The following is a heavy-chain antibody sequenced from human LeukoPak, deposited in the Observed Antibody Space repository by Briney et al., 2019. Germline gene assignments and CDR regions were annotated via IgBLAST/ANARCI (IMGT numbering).Heavy chain of an antibody. CDR2: INPNRGGT. Sequence: ASVKVSCKASGYTFTGYYMHWVRQAPGQGLEWMGWINPNRGGTNYAQKFQGRVTMTRDTSISTAYMELSRLRSDDTAVYYCARSHTNYDFWSGYYPNWFDSWGQGTLVTVSS. CDR1: GYTFTGYY. D-gene: IGHD3-3*01. CDR3: ARSHTNYDFWSGYYPNWFDS. V-gene: IGHV1-2*02. J-gene: IGHJ5*01.